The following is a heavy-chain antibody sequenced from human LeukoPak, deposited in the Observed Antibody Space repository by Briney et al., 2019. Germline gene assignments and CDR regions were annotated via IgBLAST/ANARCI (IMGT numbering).Heavy chain of an antibody. Sequence: PGGPLRLSCAGPGFTFSSYGMRWVRQAPGEGLEGVAVIWYDGSNKYYADSVKGRFTISRDNSKNTLYLQMNSLRAEDAAVYYCAREKTGYLDDYWGQGTLVTVSS. CDR3: AREKTGYLDDY. CDR2: IWYDGSNK. V-gene: IGHV3-33*01. CDR1: GFTFSSYG. J-gene: IGHJ4*02. D-gene: IGHD3-9*01.